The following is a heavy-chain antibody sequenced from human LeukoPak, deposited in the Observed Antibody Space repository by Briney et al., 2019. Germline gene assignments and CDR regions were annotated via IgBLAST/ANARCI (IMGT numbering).Heavy chain of an antibody. CDR3: ASGSGR. V-gene: IGHV3-48*02. J-gene: IGHJ4*02. CDR1: GFTFSNYG. Sequence: PGGSLRLSCAASGFTFSNYGLNWVRQAPGKGLEWVSHISSSGSAKYYADPVKGRFTISRDNAKNSLYLQMNSLRDEDTAVFYCASGSGRWGQGTLVTVSS. D-gene: IGHD2-2*03. CDR2: ISSSGSAK.